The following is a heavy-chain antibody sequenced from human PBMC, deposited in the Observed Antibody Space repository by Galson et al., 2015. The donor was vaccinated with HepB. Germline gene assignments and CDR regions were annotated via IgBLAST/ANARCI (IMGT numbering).Heavy chain of an antibody. CDR3: ARVAPYYYYGMDV. CDR2: IYYRGRT. J-gene: IGHJ6*02. Sequence: TLSLTCAVSGGSISSGGYSWSWIRQPSGKGLEWIGYIYYRGRTYYNPSLKSRVNISGDTSKNHFSLRLSSVTAADTAVYYCARVAPYYYYGMDVWGQGTTVTVSS. CDR1: GGSISSGGYS. V-gene: IGHV4-30-4*07.